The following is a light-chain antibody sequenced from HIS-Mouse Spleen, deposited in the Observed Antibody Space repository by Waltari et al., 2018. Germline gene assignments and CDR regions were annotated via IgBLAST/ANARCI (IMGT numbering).Light chain of an antibody. V-gene: IGLV1-47*01. CDR3: AAWDDSLSGPV. CDR1: SSNIGSNY. J-gene: IGLJ3*02. CDR2: RNN. Sequence: QSVLTQPPSASGTPGQRVTISCSGSSSNIGSNYVYWYQQLPGTAPKLLIYRNNHRPSPGPAPQNLVERNNQRPAWVPDRFSGSKSGTSASLAIRGLRSEDEADYYWAAWDDSLSGPVFGGGTKLTVL.